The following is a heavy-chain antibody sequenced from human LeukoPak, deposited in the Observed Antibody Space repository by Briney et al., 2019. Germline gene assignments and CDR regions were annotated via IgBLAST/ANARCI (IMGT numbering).Heavy chain of an antibody. Sequence: GRSLRLSCAASGFTFSSYGMHWVRQAPGKGLEWVAVISYDGSNKYYADSVKGRFIISRDNSKNTLYLQMNSLRAEDTAVYYCAKAAGRVATITNFDYWGQGTLVTVSS. CDR3: AKAAGRVATITNFDY. CDR2: ISYDGSNK. V-gene: IGHV3-30*18. CDR1: GFTFSSYG. D-gene: IGHD5-12*01. J-gene: IGHJ4*02.